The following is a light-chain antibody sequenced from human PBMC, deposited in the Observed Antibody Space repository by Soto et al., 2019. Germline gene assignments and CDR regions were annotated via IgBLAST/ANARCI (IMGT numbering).Light chain of an antibody. CDR3: TSYDRSLIVSTV. J-gene: IGLJ1*01. Sequence: QSPQPRRHSGYRAPGQRVPISCSGSSSNMRAGYEVQWYRGFPGAAPKLIIYANRDRRSGVSDRFSRSKSGPSASLAITGLQAEDEAHYYRTSYDRSLIVSTVCGTGTKV. CDR2: ANR. V-gene: IGLV1-40*01. CDR1: SSNMRAGYE.